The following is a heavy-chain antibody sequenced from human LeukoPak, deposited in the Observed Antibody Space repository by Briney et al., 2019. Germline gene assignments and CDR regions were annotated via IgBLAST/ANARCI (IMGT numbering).Heavy chain of an antibody. CDR3: ALGLRYVDWSSNAFDI. J-gene: IGHJ3*02. Sequence: SETLSLTCTVSGGSISSGGYYWSWIRQHPGKGLEWIGYIYYSGSTYYNPSLKRRVTISEDTSKNQFSLKLSSVTAADTAVYYCALGLRYVDWSSNAFDIWGQGTMVTVSS. D-gene: IGHD3-9*01. CDR2: IYYSGST. CDR1: GGSISSGGYY. V-gene: IGHV4-31*03.